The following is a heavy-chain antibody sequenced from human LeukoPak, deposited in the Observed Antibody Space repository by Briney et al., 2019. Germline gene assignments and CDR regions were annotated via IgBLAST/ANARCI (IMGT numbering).Heavy chain of an antibody. D-gene: IGHD5-18*01. J-gene: IGHJ4*02. CDR2: INSDGSST. V-gene: IGHV3-74*01. CDR3: ARAGIQLWLPFDY. CDR1: GFTFSSYW. Sequence: GGSLRLSCAASGFTFSSYWMHWVRQAPGKGLVWVSRINSDGSSTSYADSVKGRFTISRDNAKNTLYLQMNSLRAEDTAVYYCARAGIQLWLPFDYWGQGTLVTVSS.